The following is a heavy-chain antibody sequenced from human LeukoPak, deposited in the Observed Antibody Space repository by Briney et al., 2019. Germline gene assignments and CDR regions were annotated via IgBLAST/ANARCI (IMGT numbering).Heavy chain of an antibody. V-gene: IGHV3-23*01. Sequence: GGSLRLSCAASGFTFSSYAMSWVRQAPGKGLEWVSAISDSGGSTYYTDSVKGRFTISRDDSKNTLYLQMNSLRAEDTAVYYCAKGEKTRPFGGVIDYWGQGTLVTVTS. CDR2: ISDSGGST. J-gene: IGHJ4*02. CDR3: AKGEKTRPFGGVIDY. D-gene: IGHD3-16*02. CDR1: GFTFSSYA.